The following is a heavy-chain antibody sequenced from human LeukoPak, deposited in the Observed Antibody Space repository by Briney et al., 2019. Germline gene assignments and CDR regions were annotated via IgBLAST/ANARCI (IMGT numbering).Heavy chain of an antibody. CDR3: ANNGVSPNYYYGMNV. CDR2: IWYDGSNI. Sequence: GGSLRLSCATSGYTFSSYGMHWVRQAPGKGLEWVAVIWYDGSNIHYADSVQGRFTISRDSSKNMLYLQMNSLRAEDTGVYYCANNGVSPNYYYGMNVWGQGTTVTVSS. D-gene: IGHD2-8*01. CDR1: GYTFSSYG. V-gene: IGHV3-33*06. J-gene: IGHJ6*02.